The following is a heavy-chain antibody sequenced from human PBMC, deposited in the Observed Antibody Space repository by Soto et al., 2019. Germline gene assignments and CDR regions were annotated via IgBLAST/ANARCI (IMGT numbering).Heavy chain of an antibody. CDR1: GGSFSGYY. D-gene: IGHD3-10*01. V-gene: IGHV4-34*01. CDR2: INHSGST. J-gene: IGHJ6*03. Sequence: SETLSLTCAVYGGSFSGYYWSWIRQPPGKGLEWIGEINHSGSTNYNPSLKSRVTISVDTSKNQFSLKLSSVTAADTAVYYCARGRGGYGSGPIYYMDVWGKGTTVTVSS. CDR3: ARGRGGYGSGPIYYMDV.